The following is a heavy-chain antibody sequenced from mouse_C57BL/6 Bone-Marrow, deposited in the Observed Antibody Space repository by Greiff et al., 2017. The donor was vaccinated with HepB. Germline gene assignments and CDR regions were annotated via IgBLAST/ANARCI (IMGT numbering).Heavy chain of an antibody. CDR3: ARYGSSYAMDY. CDR2: IYPGSRNT. V-gene: IGHV1-66*01. CDR1: GYSFTSYY. J-gene: IGHJ4*01. Sequence: VQLQQSGPELVKPGASVKISCKASGYSFTSYYIHWVKQRPGQGLEWIGWIYPGSRNTKYNEKFKGKATLTADTSSSTAYMQLSSLTSEDSAVYYCARYGSSYAMDYWGQGTSVTVSS. D-gene: IGHD1-1*01.